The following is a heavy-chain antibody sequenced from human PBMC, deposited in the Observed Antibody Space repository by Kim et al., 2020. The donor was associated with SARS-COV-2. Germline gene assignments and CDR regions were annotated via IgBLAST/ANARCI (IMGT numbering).Heavy chain of an antibody. CDR3: AKLESTYYDILGGAFDI. CDR1: GFTFSSYA. V-gene: IGHV3-23*01. CDR2: ISGSGGST. D-gene: IGHD3-9*01. J-gene: IGHJ3*02. Sequence: GGSLRLSCAASGFTFSSYAMSWVRQAPGKGLEWVSAISGSGGSTYYADSVKGRFTISRDNSKNTLYLQMNSLRAEDTAVYYCAKLESTYYDILGGAFDIWGQGTMVTVSS.